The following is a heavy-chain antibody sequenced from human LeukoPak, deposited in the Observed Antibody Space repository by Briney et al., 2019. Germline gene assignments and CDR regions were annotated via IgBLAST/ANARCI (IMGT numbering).Heavy chain of an antibody. CDR1: GCTFSSYG. J-gene: IGHJ6*02. V-gene: IGHV3-30*18. D-gene: IGHD3-10*01. CDR2: ISYDGSNK. Sequence: GGSLTLSCAASGCTFSSYGMHWVRQAPGKGLEWVAVISYDGSNKYYGNSVKGRFTISRDNSKNTLYLQMNSLRAEDTSVYYCAKGIGGYGMDVWGQGTTVTVSS. CDR3: AKGIGGYGMDV.